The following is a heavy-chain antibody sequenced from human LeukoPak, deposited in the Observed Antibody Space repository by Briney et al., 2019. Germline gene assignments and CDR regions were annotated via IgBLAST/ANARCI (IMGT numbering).Heavy chain of an antibody. Sequence: PGGSLRLSCAASGFTFGSYSMNWVRQAPGKGLEWVSSISSSSSYIYYADSVKGRFTISRDNAKNSLYLQMNSLRAEDTAVYYCASLRVGYGGNSWGQGTLVTVSS. CDR2: ISSSSSYI. CDR3: ASLRVGYGGNS. J-gene: IGHJ4*02. V-gene: IGHV3-21*01. CDR1: GFTFGSYS. D-gene: IGHD4-23*01.